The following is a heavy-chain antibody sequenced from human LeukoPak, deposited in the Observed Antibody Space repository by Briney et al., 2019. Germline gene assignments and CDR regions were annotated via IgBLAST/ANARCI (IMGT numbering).Heavy chain of an antibody. Sequence: SETLSLTCTASGGSISSYYWSWIRQPPGKGLEWIGYISYSGSTNYIPSLKSRVTLSVDTSRNEFSLNLISVTAADTAVYYCARVGYSSGWNYFDYWGQGTLVTVSS. D-gene: IGHD6-25*01. V-gene: IGHV4-59*01. CDR3: ARVGYSSGWNYFDY. J-gene: IGHJ4*02. CDR2: ISYSGST. CDR1: GGSISSYY.